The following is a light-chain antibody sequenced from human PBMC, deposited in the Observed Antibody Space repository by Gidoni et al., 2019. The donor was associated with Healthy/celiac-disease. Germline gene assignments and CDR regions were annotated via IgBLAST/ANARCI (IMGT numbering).Light chain of an antibody. CDR2: GAS. CDR3: QQYGSSPWT. Sequence: EIVLTQSPGTLSLSPGESATLSCRASQSVSSSYLAWHQQKPGQAPMLLIYGASSRATGIPDRFSGSGSGTDFTLTISRLEPEDFAVYYCQQYGSSPWTFGQGTKVEIK. V-gene: IGKV3-20*01. CDR1: QSVSSSY. J-gene: IGKJ1*01.